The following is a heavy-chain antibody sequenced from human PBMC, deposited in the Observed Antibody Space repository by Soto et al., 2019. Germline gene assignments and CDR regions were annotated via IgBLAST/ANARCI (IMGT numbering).Heavy chain of an antibody. D-gene: IGHD5-12*01. CDR3: VRIRRGDGYTFGY. CDR1: GFTLSNYW. V-gene: IGHV3-74*01. J-gene: IGHJ4*02. CDR2: INTDGSTT. Sequence: EVQLVESGGVSVQPGGSLRLSCTASGFTLSNYWMHWVRQAPGKGLVWVSRINTDGSTTTYADSVKGRFTISRDNAKNTLYLQMYSLRDEDTAVYYCVRIRRGDGYTFGYWGQGTLVTVSS.